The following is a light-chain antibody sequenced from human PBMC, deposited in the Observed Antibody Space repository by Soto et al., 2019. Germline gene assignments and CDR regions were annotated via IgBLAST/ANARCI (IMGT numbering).Light chain of an antibody. V-gene: IGKV3-11*01. CDR2: DAS. CDR3: QQRSNWPRFT. CDR1: QSVSSY. Sequence: EIVLTQSPATLSLSPGERATLSCRASQSVSSYIAWYQQRPGQAPRLLIYDASNRATGIPARFSGSGSGTDFTLTISSLEPEDFAVYYCQQRSNWPRFTFGPGTRVDI. J-gene: IGKJ3*01.